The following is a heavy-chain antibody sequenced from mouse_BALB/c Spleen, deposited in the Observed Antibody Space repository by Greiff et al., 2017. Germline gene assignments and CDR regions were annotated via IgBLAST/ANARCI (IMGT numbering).Heavy chain of an antibody. J-gene: IGHJ4*01. Sequence: GQLKQSGAELVKPGASVKLSCTASGFNIKDTYMHWVKQRPEQGLEWIGRIDPANGNTKYDPKFQGKATITADTSSNTAYLQLSSLTSEDTAVYYCAHYDGSSYAMDYWGQGTSVTVSS. CDR3: AHYDGSSYAMDY. V-gene: IGHV14-3*02. CDR2: IDPANGNT. CDR1: GFNIKDTY. D-gene: IGHD1-1*01.